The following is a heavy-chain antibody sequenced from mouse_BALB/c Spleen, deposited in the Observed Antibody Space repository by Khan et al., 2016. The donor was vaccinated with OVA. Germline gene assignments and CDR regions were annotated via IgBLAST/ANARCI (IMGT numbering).Heavy chain of an antibody. J-gene: IGHJ3*01. D-gene: IGHD2-13*01. V-gene: IGHV5-6*01. CDR1: GFTFSTYG. CDR3: TRLAYCYDGEGFAY. Sequence: EVELVESGGDLVKPGGSLKLSCAASGFTFSTYGMSWVRQAPDKRLEWVATVSTGGSYTYYPDSVKGRFTISGDNAKNTLYLQMSGLRSEDTAMFYCTRLAYCYDGEGFAYWGQGTLVTVSA. CDR2: VSTGGSYT.